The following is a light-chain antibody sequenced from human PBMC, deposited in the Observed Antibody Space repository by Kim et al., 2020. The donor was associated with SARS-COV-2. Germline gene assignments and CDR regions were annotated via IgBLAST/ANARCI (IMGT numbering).Light chain of an antibody. CDR2: GAS. Sequence: LSPGERATLSGRASQSVSSSYLAWYQQKPGQAPRLLIYGASSRATGIPDRFSGSGSGTDFTLTISRLEPEDFAVYYCQQHGSSPYTFGQGTKLEIK. V-gene: IGKV3-20*01. CDR3: QQHGSSPYT. CDR1: QSVSSSY. J-gene: IGKJ2*01.